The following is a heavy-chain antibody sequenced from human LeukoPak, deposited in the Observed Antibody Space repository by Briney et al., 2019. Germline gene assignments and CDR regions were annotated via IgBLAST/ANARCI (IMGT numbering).Heavy chain of an antibody. CDR1: GFTFSSYS. J-gene: IGHJ4*02. CDR2: INSGNTYI. CDR3: ARDSGRFRLDY. V-gene: IGHV3-21*01. D-gene: IGHD6-19*01. Sequence: GGSLRLSCAASGFTFSSYSMNWVRQAPGKGLEWVSLINSGNTYIHYADSVKGRFTISRDNAKNSLYVQMNSLRVEDTAVYYCARDSGRFRLDYWGQGILVTVSS.